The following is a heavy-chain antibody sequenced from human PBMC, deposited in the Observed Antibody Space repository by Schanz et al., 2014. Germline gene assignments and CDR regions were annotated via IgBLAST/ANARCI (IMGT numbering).Heavy chain of an antibody. V-gene: IGHV3-23*01. Sequence: EVQLLESGGALEQPGGSLRLSCAASGITFSDYAMSWVRQAPGKGLEWVSTIASGGSHTFYADSVTGRFTISRDNSKNLVVLQMNSLRVDDTAVYYCTKEDATALWYFEHWGQGTLVTVSS. J-gene: IGHJ4*02. D-gene: IGHD6-13*01. CDR2: IASGGSHT. CDR3: TKEDATALWYFEH. CDR1: GITFSDYA.